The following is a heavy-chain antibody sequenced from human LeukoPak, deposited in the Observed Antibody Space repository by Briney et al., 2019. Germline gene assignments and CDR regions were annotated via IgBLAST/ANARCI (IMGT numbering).Heavy chain of an antibody. CDR2: INHSGST. Sequence: SETLSLTCAVYGGSFSGYYWSWIRQPPGKGLEWIGEINHSGSTNYNPSLKSRDTISVDTSKNQFSLKLSSVTAADTAVYYCARVVYSGYDFRGAMDVWGKGTTVTVSS. CDR3: ARVVYSGYDFRGAMDV. V-gene: IGHV4-34*01. D-gene: IGHD5-12*01. CDR1: GGSFSGYY. J-gene: IGHJ6*03.